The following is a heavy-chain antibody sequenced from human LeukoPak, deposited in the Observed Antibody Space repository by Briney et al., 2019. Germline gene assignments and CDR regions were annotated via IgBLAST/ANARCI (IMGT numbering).Heavy chain of an antibody. J-gene: IGHJ3*02. Sequence: PGGSLRLSCAASGFTFSSYTMHWIRQAPGKGLEWVSSISGSNSYIFYADSVKGRFTVSRDNTKNTLYLQMNSLRVEDTAVYYCAKDPDRGSWDAFDIWGQGTMVSASS. V-gene: IGHV3-21*04. D-gene: IGHD1-26*01. CDR2: ISGSNSYI. CDR1: GFTFSSYT. CDR3: AKDPDRGSWDAFDI.